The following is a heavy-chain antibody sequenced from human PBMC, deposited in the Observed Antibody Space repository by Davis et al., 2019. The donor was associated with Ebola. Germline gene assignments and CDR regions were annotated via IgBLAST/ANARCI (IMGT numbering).Heavy chain of an antibody. V-gene: IGHV4-31*03. D-gene: IGHD4-17*01. CDR1: GGSISSGGYY. CDR2: IYYSGST. CDR3: ARVKSENLYGDYVWFDP. J-gene: IGHJ5*02. Sequence: PSETLSLTCTVSGGSISSGGYYWSWIRQHPGKGLEWIGYIYYSGSTYYNPSLKSRVTISVDTSKNQFSLKLSSVTAADTAVYYCARVKSENLYGDYVWFDPWGQGTLVTVSS.